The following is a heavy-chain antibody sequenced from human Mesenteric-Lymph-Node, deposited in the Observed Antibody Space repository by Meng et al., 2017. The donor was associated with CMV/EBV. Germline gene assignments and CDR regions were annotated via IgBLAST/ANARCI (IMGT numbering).Heavy chain of an antibody. CDR1: GYTFTSYD. CDR3: ARELAMGTLGAHYYYGMDV. V-gene: IGHV1-8*01. CDR2: MNPNSGNT. D-gene: IGHD5-18*01. Sequence: ASVKVSCKASGYTFTSYDINWVRQATGQGLEWMGWMNPNSGNTGYAQKFQGRVTMTRNTSISTAYMELSSLRSEDTAVYYCARELAMGTLGAHYYYGMDVWGQGTTVTVSS. J-gene: IGHJ6*02.